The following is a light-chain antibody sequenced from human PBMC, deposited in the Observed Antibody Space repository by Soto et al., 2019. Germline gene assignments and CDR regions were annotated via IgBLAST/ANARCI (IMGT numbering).Light chain of an antibody. V-gene: IGKV3-20*01. CDR2: GAS. CDR3: QQYGSSGT. Sequence: EIVLTQSPGTLSLSPGERATLSCRASQSVSNNYLAWYQQKPGQAPRLIIYGASNRATGIPDRFSGSGSGTDFTLTISRLVPEDFAVYYCQQYGSSGTVGQGTKV. J-gene: IGKJ1*01. CDR1: QSVSNNY.